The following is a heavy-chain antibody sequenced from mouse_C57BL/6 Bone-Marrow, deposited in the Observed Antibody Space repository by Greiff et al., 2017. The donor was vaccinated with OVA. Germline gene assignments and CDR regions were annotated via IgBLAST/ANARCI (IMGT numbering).Heavy chain of an antibody. Sequence: EVQLQQSGPELAKPGASVKIPCKASGYTFTDYNLDWVKQSNGKSLEWIGDINSNNGGTIYNQKCKGKATLSVDKSSSTAYMELRSLTSEDTAVYYCAREGYYDYDGGGWFAYWGRGTLVTVSA. V-gene: IGHV1-18*01. J-gene: IGHJ3*01. CDR2: INSNNGGT. CDR3: AREGYYDYDGGGWFAY. D-gene: IGHD2-4*01. CDR1: GYTFTDYN.